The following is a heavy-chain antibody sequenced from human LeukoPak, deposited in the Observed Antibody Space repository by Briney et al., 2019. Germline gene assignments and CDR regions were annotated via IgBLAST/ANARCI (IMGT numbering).Heavy chain of an antibody. D-gene: IGHD3-9*01. Sequence: ASVKVSCKASGGTFSSYAISWVRQAPGQGLEWMGGIIPVFGTANYAQKFQGRVTITADESTSTAYMELSSLRSEDTAVYYCARGSTPTYWLENYWGQGTLVTVSS. CDR2: IIPVFGTA. J-gene: IGHJ4*02. CDR1: GGTFSSYA. CDR3: ARGSTPTYWLENY. V-gene: IGHV1-69*01.